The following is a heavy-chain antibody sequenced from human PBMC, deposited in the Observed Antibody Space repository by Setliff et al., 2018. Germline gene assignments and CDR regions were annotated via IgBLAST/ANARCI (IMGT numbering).Heavy chain of an antibody. J-gene: IGHJ4*02. CDR3: ARGGTYRYFDY. Sequence: SETLSLTCTVSGDSISDASIMAWIRQPPGKGLEFIGYVFYNGAAKYDPSLKSRVTMSVDTSKTQFSLKLNSMATADTAVYYCARGGTYRYFDYWGQGALVTVSS. CDR2: VFYNGAA. CDR1: GDSISDAS. V-gene: IGHV4-59*01.